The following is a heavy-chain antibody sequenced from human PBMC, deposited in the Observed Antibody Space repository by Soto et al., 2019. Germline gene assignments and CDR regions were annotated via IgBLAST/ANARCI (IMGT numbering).Heavy chain of an antibody. J-gene: IGHJ6*02. CDR2: ISSSSSYI. CDR1: GFTFSSYS. V-gene: IGHV3-21*01. Sequence: GSLRLSCAASGFTFSSYSMNWVRQAPGKGLEWVSSISSSSSYIYYADSVEGRFTISRDNAKNSLYLQMNSLRAEDTAVYYCARAAPISSFAYYYGMDVWGQGTTVTVS. CDR3: ARAAPISSFAYYYGMDV. D-gene: IGHD2-15*01.